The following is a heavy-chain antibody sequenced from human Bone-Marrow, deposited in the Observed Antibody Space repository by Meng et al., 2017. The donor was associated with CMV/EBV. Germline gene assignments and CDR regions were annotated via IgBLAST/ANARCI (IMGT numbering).Heavy chain of an antibody. CDR3: ARALRITMVRGATFDY. J-gene: IGHJ4*02. V-gene: IGHV1-46*01. Sequence: ASVKVSCKASGYTFTRYYMHWVRQAPGQGLEWMRIINPSGGSTSYAQKFQGRVTMTRDTSTSTVYMELSSLRSEDTAVYYCARALRITMVRGATFDYWGQGTLVTVSS. CDR2: INPSGGST. D-gene: IGHD3-10*01. CDR1: GYTFTRYY.